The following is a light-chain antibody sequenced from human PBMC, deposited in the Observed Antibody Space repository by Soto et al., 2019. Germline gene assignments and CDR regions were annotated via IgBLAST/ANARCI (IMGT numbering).Light chain of an antibody. CDR3: QQLSRYPLT. V-gene: IGKV1-9*01. CDR1: QALSNY. CDR2: SAS. Sequence: SASVGDTVTITCRASQALSNYLAWYQQKPGKAPDLLIYSASTLQSGVPSRFSGSGSETEFSLTIRALQPEDFATYYCQQLSRYPLTFGGGTKV. J-gene: IGKJ4*01.